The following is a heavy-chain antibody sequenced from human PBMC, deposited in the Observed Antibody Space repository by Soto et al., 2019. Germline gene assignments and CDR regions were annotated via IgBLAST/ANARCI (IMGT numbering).Heavy chain of an antibody. V-gene: IGHV1-3*01. CDR3: ARSSGYSYVDY. Sequence: QVQLVQCGAEVKKPGASVKVSCKASRYTFTSCAMHWVRQAPGQRLEWMGWINAGNGNTKYSQKFQGRVTITRDTSASTAYMELSSLRSEDTAVYYCARSSGYSYVDYWGQGTLVTVSS. J-gene: IGHJ4*02. D-gene: IGHD3-22*01. CDR1: RYTFTSCA. CDR2: INAGNGNT.